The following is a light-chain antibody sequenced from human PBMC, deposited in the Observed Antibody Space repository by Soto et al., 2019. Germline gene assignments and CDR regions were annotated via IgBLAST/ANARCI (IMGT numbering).Light chain of an antibody. V-gene: IGLV2-14*03. CDR3: YSSRSSSTTFYV. Sequence: QSALTQPASVSGAPGQSITISCAGTSSGIGGSEYVAWYQQHPGKAPKLMIYGVSNRPSGVSNRFSGSKSGNTASLTISGLQAEDEAYYFCYSSRSSSTTFYVFGTGTKLTVL. CDR1: SSGIGGSEY. CDR2: GVS. J-gene: IGLJ1*01.